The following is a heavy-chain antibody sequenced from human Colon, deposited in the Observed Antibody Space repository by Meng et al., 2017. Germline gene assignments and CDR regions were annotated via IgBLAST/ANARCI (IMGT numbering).Heavy chain of an antibody. J-gene: IGHJ4*02. D-gene: IGHD2-8*02. CDR1: GLSIGTTGDY. Sequence: GRVQESGPGLVKPSQTLSLPCNVSGLSIGTTGDYWTWIRQRPGKGLEWIGKIFYTGTAHYNPSLKTRAAMSVDRSKNQFSLKLSSVTAADTAVYYCARADCTAGICYQFDNWGQGTLVTVSS. CDR2: IFYTGTA. CDR3: ARADCTAGICYQFDN. V-gene: IGHV4-31*03.